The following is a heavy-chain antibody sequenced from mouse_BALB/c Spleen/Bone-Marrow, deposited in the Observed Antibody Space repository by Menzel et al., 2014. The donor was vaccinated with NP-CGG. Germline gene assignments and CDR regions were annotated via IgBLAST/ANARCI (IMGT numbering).Heavy chain of an antibody. J-gene: IGHJ3*01. Sequence: LQQSGSELVRPGASVKLSCKASGYTFTSYWMHWVKQRHGQGLEWIGNIYPGNGSTNYDEKFKSKGTLTVDTSSSTAYMHLSSLTSEDSAVYYCTRNYGSSYPSWFAYWGQGTLVTVSA. CDR3: TRNYGSSYPSWFAY. D-gene: IGHD1-1*01. CDR2: IYPGNGST. CDR1: GYTFTSYW. V-gene: IGHV1S22*01.